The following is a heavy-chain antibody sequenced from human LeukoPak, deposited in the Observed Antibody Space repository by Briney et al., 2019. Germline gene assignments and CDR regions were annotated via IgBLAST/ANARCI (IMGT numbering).Heavy chain of an antibody. D-gene: IGHD2-15*01. CDR3: ARGGEGATHY. CDR1: GFTFSSYS. Sequence: GGSLRLSCAAAGFTFSSYSMHWVRQASGKGLEWVSYISSSSSTIYYADSVKGRFTISRDNAKSSLYLQMISLRDEDTAVYYCARGGEGATHYWGQGTLVTVSS. V-gene: IGHV3-48*02. J-gene: IGHJ4*02. CDR2: ISSSSSTI.